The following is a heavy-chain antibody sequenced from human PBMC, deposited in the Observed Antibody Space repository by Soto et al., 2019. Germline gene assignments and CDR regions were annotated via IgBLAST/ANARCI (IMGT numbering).Heavy chain of an antibody. CDR3: ARDLNSGFFDY. J-gene: IGHJ4*02. D-gene: IGHD2-15*01. CDR1: GFTFSSYS. Sequence: EVQLVESGGDLVQPGGSLRLPCAASGFTFSSYSMNWVRQAPGKGMEWVSYISSSSSTIYYADSVKDRFTISRDNAKNSLSLQMNSLRAEDTAVYYCARDLNSGFFDYWGRGTLVTVSS. V-gene: IGHV3-48*01. CDR2: ISSSSSTI.